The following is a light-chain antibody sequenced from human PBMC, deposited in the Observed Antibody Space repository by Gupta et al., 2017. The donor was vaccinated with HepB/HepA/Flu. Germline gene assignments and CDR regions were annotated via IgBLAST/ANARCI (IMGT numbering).Light chain of an antibody. J-gene: IGKJ2*01. CDR1: HNINPW. CDR3: QQDGYYRS. V-gene: IGKV1-5*03. Sequence: TLSASVGDRVTITCRASHNINPWLAWYQHRPGKAPKLLMYQASILQSGVPSRFSGSGSGTQFTLTITSLQPDDSATYYGQQDGYYRSFGQGTMLEIK. CDR2: QAS.